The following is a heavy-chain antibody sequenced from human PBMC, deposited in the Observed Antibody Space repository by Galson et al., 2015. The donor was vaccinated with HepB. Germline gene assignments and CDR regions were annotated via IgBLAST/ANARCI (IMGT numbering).Heavy chain of an antibody. Sequence: SLRLSCAASGFTFSNYGMNWVRQAPGKGLEWLSYISSLGSDIDYADSVRGPFTISRDNAKNSVYLQMNSLRAEDTAVYYCARGKYSGTYSYHYYGMDVWGQGTTVTVSS. CDR1: GFTFSNYG. D-gene: IGHD1-26*01. CDR2: ISSLGSDI. CDR3: ARGKYSGTYSYHYYGMDV. J-gene: IGHJ6*02. V-gene: IGHV3-21*05.